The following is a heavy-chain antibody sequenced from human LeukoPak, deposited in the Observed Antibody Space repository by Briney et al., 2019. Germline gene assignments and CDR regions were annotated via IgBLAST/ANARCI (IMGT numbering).Heavy chain of an antibody. D-gene: IGHD3-9*01. V-gene: IGHV1-69*13. J-gene: IGHJ4*02. Sequence: SVKVSCKASGGTFSSYAISWVRQALGQGLEWMGGIIPIFSTANYAQKFQGRVTITADGSTSTAYMELSSLRSEDTAVYYCARGSGGPRYFDWLLSYWGQGTLVTVSS. CDR2: IIPIFSTA. CDR3: ARGSGGPRYFDWLLSY. CDR1: GGTFSSYA.